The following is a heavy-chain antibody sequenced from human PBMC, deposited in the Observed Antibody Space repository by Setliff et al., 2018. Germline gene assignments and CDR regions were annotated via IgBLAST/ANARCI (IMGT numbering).Heavy chain of an antibody. V-gene: IGHV1-69*05. Sequence: SVKVSCKASGYTLTNYYMHWVRQAPGKGLEWMGGINPIFGTAHYAQKFQGRVTITTDESTSTGYMELSSLSSEDTAVYYCARESVVVVTTTNYYYYMDVWGEGTTVTVSS. J-gene: IGHJ6*03. CDR3: ARESVVVVTTTNYYYYMDV. D-gene: IGHD2-21*02. CDR2: INPIFGTA. CDR1: GYTLTNYY.